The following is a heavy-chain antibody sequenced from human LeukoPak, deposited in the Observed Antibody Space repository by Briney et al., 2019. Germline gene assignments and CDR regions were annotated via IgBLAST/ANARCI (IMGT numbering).Heavy chain of an antibody. CDR2: IYYSGTT. J-gene: IGHJ5*02. Sequence: SETLSLTCTVSGGSISSSPYYWGWIRQPPGKGLEWIGSIYYSGTTHYSPSLESRVTISVDTSKNQFSLKLASVTAADTAVYYCARVQSRLSWFDPWGQGTLVTVSS. CDR1: GGSISSSPYY. V-gene: IGHV4-39*07. CDR3: ARVQSRLSWFDP.